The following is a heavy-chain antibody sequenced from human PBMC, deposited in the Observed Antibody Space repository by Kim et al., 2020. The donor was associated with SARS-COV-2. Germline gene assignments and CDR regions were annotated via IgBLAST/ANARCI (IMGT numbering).Heavy chain of an antibody. V-gene: IGHV1-18*01. Sequence: ASVKVSCKASGYTFTSYGISWVRQAPGQGLEWMGWISAYNGNTNYAQKLQGRVTMTTDTSTSTAYMELRSLRSDDTAVYYCARECPAAPSGYDLPICYYYGMDVWGQGTTVTVSS. CDR2: ISAYNGNT. CDR1: GYTFTSYG. CDR3: ARECPAAPSGYDLPICYYYGMDV. D-gene: IGHD5-12*01. J-gene: IGHJ6*02.